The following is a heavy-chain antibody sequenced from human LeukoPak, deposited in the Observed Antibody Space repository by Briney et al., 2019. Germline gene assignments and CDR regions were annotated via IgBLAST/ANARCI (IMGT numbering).Heavy chain of an antibody. J-gene: IGHJ5*02. CDR1: GFTFDDYA. CDR2: ISGSGGST. D-gene: IGHD3-3*01. V-gene: IGHV3-23*01. CDR3: AKDDRGVLRFSNWFDP. Sequence: GRSLRLSCAASGFTFDDYAMHWVRQAPGKGLEWVSAISGSGGSTYYADSVKGRFTISRDNSKNTLYLQMNSLRAEDTAVYYCAKDDRGVLRFSNWFDPWGQGTLVTVSS.